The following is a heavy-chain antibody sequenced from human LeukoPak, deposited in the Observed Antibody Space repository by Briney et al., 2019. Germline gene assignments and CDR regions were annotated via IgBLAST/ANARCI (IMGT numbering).Heavy chain of an antibody. Sequence: GGSRRLSCAASGFTFSNYAMSWVRQAPGKGLEWVSAISGSGGSTHYADSVKGRFTISRDNSKNTLYLQMNSLRAEDTAVYFCAKGSSGLFSKNLESYFDYWGQGTLVTVSS. D-gene: IGHD6-19*01. CDR3: AKGSSGLFSKNLESYFDY. J-gene: IGHJ4*02. V-gene: IGHV3-23*01. CDR2: ISGSGGST. CDR1: GFTFSNYA.